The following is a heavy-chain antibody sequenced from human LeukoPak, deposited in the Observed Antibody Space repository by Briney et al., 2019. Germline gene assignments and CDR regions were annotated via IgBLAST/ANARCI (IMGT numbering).Heavy chain of an antibody. Sequence: GASVKVSCKASGGTFSSYAISWVRQAPGQGLEWMGGIIPIFGTANYAQKFQGRVTITTDESTSTAYMELSSLRSEDTAVYYCARVGSHAYYYDSSGYYYFDYWGQGTLVTVSS. CDR3: ARVGSHAYYYDSSGYYYFDY. CDR1: GGTFSSYA. CDR2: IIPIFGTA. D-gene: IGHD3-22*01. V-gene: IGHV1-69*05. J-gene: IGHJ4*02.